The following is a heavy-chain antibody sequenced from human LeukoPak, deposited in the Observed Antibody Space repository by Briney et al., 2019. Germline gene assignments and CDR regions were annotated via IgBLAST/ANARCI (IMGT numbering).Heavy chain of an antibody. J-gene: IGHJ4*02. V-gene: IGHV1-2*02. D-gene: IGHD3-10*01. CDR1: GYAFTGYY. CDR3: ARRTRVFVGGDSYYGSGNYFDY. Sequence: GASVKVSCKASGYAFTGYYMHWVRQAPGQGLEWMGWINPNSGGTNYAQKFQGRVTMTRDTSISTAYLELSRLRSDDTAVYYCARRTRVFVGGDSYYGSGNYFDYWGQGTLVTVSS. CDR2: INPNSGGT.